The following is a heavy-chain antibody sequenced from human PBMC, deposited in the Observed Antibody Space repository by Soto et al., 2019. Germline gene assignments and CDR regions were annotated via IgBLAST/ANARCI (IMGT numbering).Heavy chain of an antibody. CDR2: ISYDGSNK. CDR1: GFIISSYG. V-gene: IGHV3-30*03. CDR3: ASGGGIASPGYDGSQAPSDY. Sequence: QVQLVESGGGVVQPGRSLRLSCAASGFIISSYGMHWVRQAPGKGLEWLAVISYDGSNKFYGDSVKGRFTISRDNSKNKLYLQVNSLRAEDTAVYYCASGGGIASPGYDGSQAPSDYWGQGTLVTVSS. D-gene: IGHD6-13*01. J-gene: IGHJ4*01.